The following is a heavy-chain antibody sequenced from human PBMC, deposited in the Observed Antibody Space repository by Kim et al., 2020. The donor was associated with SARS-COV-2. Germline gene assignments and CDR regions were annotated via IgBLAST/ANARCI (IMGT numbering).Heavy chain of an antibody. J-gene: IGHJ4*02. CDR1: GGSISCSSYY. CDR3: ARDGSKRDIAAARRDY. Sequence: SETLSLTCTVSGGSISCSSYYWGWIRQPPGKGLEWIGSIYYSGSTYYNPSLKSRVTISVDTSKNQFSLKLSSVTAADTAVYYCARDGSKRDIAAARRDYWGQGTLVTVSS. D-gene: IGHD6-13*01. CDR2: IYYSGST. V-gene: IGHV4-39*07.